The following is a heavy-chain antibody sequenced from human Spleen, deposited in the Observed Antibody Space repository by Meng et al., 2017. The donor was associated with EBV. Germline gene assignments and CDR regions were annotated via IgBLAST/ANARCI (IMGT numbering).Heavy chain of an antibody. Sequence: VQLQEAGPGLVKPSGTLALTCTVFGGSVSIGRYYWSWIRQPPGKGLEWIGFIYYDGSTNYNPSLKSRVTISVDTSQNQFSLKLSSVTAADTAVYYCARDHVAGRFDYWGQGSLVTVSS. J-gene: IGHJ4*02. CDR1: GGSVSIGRYY. V-gene: IGHV4-61*01. D-gene: IGHD3-10*02. CDR2: IYYDGST. CDR3: ARDHVAGRFDY.